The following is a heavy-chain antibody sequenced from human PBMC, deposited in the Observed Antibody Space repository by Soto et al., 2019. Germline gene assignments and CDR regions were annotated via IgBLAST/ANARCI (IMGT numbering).Heavy chain of an antibody. V-gene: IGHV4-59*12. Sequence: PSETLSLTCTVSGGSISSYYWSWIRQPPGKGLEWIGYIYYSGSTNYNPSLKSRVTISVDTSKNQFSLKLNSVTAADTAVYYCARALYGSGVLDVWGQGTTVTVSS. CDR2: IYYSGST. CDR1: GGSISSYY. CDR3: ARALYGSGVLDV. J-gene: IGHJ6*02. D-gene: IGHD3-10*01.